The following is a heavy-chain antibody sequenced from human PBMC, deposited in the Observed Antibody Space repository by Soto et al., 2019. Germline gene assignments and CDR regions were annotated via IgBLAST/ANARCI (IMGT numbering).Heavy chain of an antibody. CDR2: ISYDGSNK. V-gene: IGHV3-30*18. CDR1: GFTFSSYG. J-gene: IGHJ6*02. CDR3: ANVGYDLDYYYGMDV. D-gene: IGHD5-12*01. Sequence: QVQLVESGGGVVQPGRSLRLSCAASGFTFSSYGMHWVRQAPGKGLEWVAVISYDGSNKYYADSVKGRFTISRDNSKNALSVQMNSLRAEDTAVYYCANVGYDLDYYYGMDVWGQGTTVTVSS.